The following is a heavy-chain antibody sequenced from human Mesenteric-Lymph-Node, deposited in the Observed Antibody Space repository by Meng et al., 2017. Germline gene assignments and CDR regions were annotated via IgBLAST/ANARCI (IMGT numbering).Heavy chain of an antibody. D-gene: IGHD3-16*01. CDR1: GFTISNYW. CDR3: ARGGWFDP. CDR2: ISYDGSNK. V-gene: IGHV3-30*06. J-gene: IGHJ5*02. Sequence: GESLKISCEGSGFTISNYWMSWVRQAPGKGLEWVAVISYDGSNKYYADSVKGRFTISRDNSKNTLYLQMNSLRAEDTAVYYCARGGWFDPWGQGTLVTVSS.